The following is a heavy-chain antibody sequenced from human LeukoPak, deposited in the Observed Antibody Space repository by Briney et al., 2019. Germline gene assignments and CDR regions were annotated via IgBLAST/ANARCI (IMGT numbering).Heavy chain of an antibody. D-gene: IGHD3-10*01. CDR2: MNPNSGNA. CDR3: ARGLSRYYGSGTSPRMDV. J-gene: IGHJ6*02. Sequence: ASVKVSCKASGYTFTSYDINWVRQAPGQGLEWMGWMNPNSGNADSAQKFQGRVTMTRNTSISTAYMELSSLRSEDTAVYYCARGLSRYYGSGTSPRMDVWGQGTTVTVSS. CDR1: GYTFTSYD. V-gene: IGHV1-8*01.